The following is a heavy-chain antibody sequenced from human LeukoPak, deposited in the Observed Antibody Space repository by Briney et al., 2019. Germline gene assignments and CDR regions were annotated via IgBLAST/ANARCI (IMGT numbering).Heavy chain of an antibody. D-gene: IGHD6-19*01. Sequence: SETLSLTCTVSGYSISSGYYWGWIRQPPGKGLEWIGSIFHSGSTYYNPSLKSRVTISVDKSKNQFSLKLSSVTAADTAVYYCARAKDPYSSGYVWGQGTLVTVSS. CDR3: ARAKDPYSSGYV. CDR1: GYSISSGYY. J-gene: IGHJ4*02. V-gene: IGHV4-38-2*02. CDR2: IFHSGST.